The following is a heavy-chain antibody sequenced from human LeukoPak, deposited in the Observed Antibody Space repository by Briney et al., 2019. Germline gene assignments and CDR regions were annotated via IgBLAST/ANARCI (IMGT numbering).Heavy chain of an antibody. J-gene: IGHJ6*03. CDR3: ARVYGSGYYYYMDV. Sequence: PSETLSLTCAVYGGSFSGYYWSWIRQPPGKGLEWIGEINHSGSTNYNPSLKSRVTISVDTSKNQFSLKLSSVTAADTAVYYCARVYGSGYYYYMDVWGKGTTVTISS. CDR2: INHSGST. CDR1: GGSFSGYY. D-gene: IGHD3-10*01. V-gene: IGHV4-34*01.